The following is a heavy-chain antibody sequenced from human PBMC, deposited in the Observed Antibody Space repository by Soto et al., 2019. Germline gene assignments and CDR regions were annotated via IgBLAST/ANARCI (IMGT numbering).Heavy chain of an antibody. Sequence: QVQLVESGGGLVKPGGSLRLSCAASGFTFSDYYMSWIRQAPGKGLEWVSSISSSSSYTNYADSVKGRFTISRDNAKNYLYLQMNSLSAEDTAVYYCARDRWIAAAGVGGWFDPWGQGTLVTVSS. CDR1: GFTFSDYY. V-gene: IGHV3-11*06. D-gene: IGHD6-13*01. J-gene: IGHJ5*02. CDR2: ISSSSSYT. CDR3: ARDRWIAAAGVGGWFDP.